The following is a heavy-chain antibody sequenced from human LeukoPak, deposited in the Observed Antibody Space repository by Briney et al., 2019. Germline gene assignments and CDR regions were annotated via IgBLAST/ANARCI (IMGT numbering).Heavy chain of an antibody. CDR3: AKGRFLEWTPYAFDI. D-gene: IGHD3-3*01. CDR1: GFTFDDYT. V-gene: IGHV3-9*03. J-gene: IGHJ3*02. Sequence: PGGSLRLSCAASGFTFDDYTMHWVRQAPGKGLEWVSGISWNSGSIGYADSVKGRFTISRDNAKNSLYLQMNSLRAEDMALYYCAKGRFLEWTPYAFDIWGQGTMVTVSS. CDR2: ISWNSGSI.